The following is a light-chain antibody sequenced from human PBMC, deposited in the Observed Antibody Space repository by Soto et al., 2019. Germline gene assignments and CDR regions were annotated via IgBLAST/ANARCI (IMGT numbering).Light chain of an antibody. J-gene: IGLJ1*01. Sequence: QSVVTQPPSASGTPGQTVTISCSGSSSNIGNNYVSWYQQLPGTAPKLLIYDNNKRPSGIPDRFSGSKSGTSATLGITGLQTGDEADYYCGTWDSSLSAYVFGTGTKLTVL. CDR3: GTWDSSLSAYV. CDR2: DNN. V-gene: IGLV1-51*01. CDR1: SSNIGNNY.